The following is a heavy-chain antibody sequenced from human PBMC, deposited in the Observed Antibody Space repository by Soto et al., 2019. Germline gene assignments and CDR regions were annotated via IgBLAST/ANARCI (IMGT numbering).Heavy chain of an antibody. CDR2: INPSGGST. D-gene: IGHD2-2*01. J-gene: IGHJ6*03. V-gene: IGHV1-46*01. CDR3: ARVRGYCSSTSCPNWDYYYYMDV. CDR1: GYTFTSYY. Sequence: ASVKVSCKASGYTFTSYYMHWVRQAPGQGLEWMGIINPSGGSTSYAQKFQGRVTMTRDTSTSTVYMELSSLRSEDTAVYYCARVRGYCSSTSCPNWDYYYYMDVWGKGTTVTVSS.